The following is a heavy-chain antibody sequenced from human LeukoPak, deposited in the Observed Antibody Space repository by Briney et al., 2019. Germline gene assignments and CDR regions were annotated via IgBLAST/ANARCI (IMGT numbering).Heavy chain of an antibody. J-gene: IGHJ4*02. D-gene: IGHD1-14*01. CDR3: ARGYKRVIVF. CDR1: GFTFSSYE. Sequence: GGSLRLSCAASGFTFSSYEMNWVRQAPGKGLEWGSYISSSGSTIYYADSVKGRFTISRDNAKNSLYLQMNSLRAEDTAVYYCARGYKRVIVFWGQGTLVTVSS. V-gene: IGHV3-48*03. CDR2: ISSSGSTI.